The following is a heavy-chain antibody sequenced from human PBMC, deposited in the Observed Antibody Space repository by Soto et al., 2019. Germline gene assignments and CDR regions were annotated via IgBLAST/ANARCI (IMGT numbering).Heavy chain of an antibody. V-gene: IGHV1-3*01. CDR2: INAGNGNT. D-gene: IGHD6-19*01. CDR3: ARKYSSGWYNGYFDY. CDR1: GYTFTSYA. Sequence: AASVKVSCKASGYTFTSYAMHWVRQAPGQRLEWMGWINAGNGNTKYSQRFQGRVTITRDTSASTAYMELSSLRSEDTAVYYCARKYSSGWYNGYFDYWGQGTLVTVSS. J-gene: IGHJ4*02.